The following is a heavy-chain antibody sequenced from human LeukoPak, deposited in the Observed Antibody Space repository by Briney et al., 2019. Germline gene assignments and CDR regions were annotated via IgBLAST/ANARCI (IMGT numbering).Heavy chain of an antibody. D-gene: IGHD3-22*01. V-gene: IGHV4-39*01. Sequence: SETLSLTCTVSGGSISSSSYYWGWIRQPPGEGLEWIGSIYYSGSTYYNPSLKSRVTISVDTSKNQFSLKLSSVTAADTAVYYCAIQSSADYYDSSGYLFDYWGQGTLVTVSS. J-gene: IGHJ4*02. CDR2: IYYSGST. CDR3: AIQSSADYYDSSGYLFDY. CDR1: GGSISSSSYY.